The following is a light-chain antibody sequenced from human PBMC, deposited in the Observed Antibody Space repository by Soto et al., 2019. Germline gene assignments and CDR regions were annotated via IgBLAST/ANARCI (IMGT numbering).Light chain of an antibody. CDR1: QRVNSRY. V-gene: IGKV3-20*01. CDR3: QQYGSSGT. Sequence: TQSPVTLSFSAGERATLSCRASQRVNSRYLAWYQQKPGQAPRLLIYGVSNRATGIPDRFSGSGSGTDFTLTISRLEPEDFAVYYCQQYGSSGTFGQGTKVDIK. J-gene: IGKJ1*01. CDR2: GVS.